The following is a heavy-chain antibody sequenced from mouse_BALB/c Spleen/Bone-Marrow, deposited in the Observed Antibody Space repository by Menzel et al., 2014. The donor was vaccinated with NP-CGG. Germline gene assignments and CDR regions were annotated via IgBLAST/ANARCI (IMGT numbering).Heavy chain of an antibody. D-gene: IGHD1-1*01. CDR2: INPSTGYT. V-gene: IGHV1-7*01. CDR3: ASRSYPAWSAD. CDR1: GYTFTSYW. J-gene: IGHJ3*01. Sequence: VKLMESGAELAKPGASVKMSCKASGYTFTSYWLHWVKQRPGQGLEWIGYINPSTGYTEYNQKFKDKATLTGDKSSSTAYMNLSSLTSADSAGYYCASRSYPAWSADWGQGTLVTVSA.